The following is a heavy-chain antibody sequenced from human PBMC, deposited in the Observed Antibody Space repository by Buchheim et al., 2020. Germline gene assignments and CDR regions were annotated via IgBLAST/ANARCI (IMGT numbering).Heavy chain of an antibody. CDR1: GGSISSSNW. J-gene: IGHJ4*02. CDR3: AGAENTMIVVVIRD. V-gene: IGHV4-4*02. D-gene: IGHD3-22*01. CDR2: IYHSVST. Sequence: QVQLQESGPGLVKPSGTLSLTCAVSGGSISSSNWWSWVRQPPGKGLEWIGEIYHSVSTNYNPSLKSRVTISVDQSKNQFSLKLSSVTAADTAVYYCAGAENTMIVVVIRDWGQGTL.